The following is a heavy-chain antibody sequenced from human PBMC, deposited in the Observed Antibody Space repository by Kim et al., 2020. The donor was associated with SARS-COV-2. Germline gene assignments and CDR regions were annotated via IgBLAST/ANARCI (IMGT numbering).Heavy chain of an antibody. J-gene: IGHJ6*02. CDR3: ARDHSDYYYYGMDV. Sequence: GGSLRLSCAASGFTFSSYWMSWVRQAPGKGLEWVANIKQDGSEKYYVDSVKGRFTISRDNANKSLYLQMNRLRAEYTAVYYCARDHSDYYYYGMDVWGQ. V-gene: IGHV3-7*03. CDR2: IKQDGSEK. D-gene: IGHD2-21*01. CDR1: GFTFSSYW.